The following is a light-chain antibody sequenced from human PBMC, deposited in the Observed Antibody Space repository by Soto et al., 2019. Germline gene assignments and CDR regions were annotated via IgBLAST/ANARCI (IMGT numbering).Light chain of an antibody. J-gene: IGLJ2*01. CDR1: SSDIGAYNF. CDR3: TSWTTSTTMI. V-gene: IGLV2-14*03. CDR2: DVN. Sequence: QSVLTQPASVSGSPGQSSTISCTGTSSDIGAYNFVSWYQQHPGKAPKLMLYDVNIRPSGVSNRFSGSKSGNTASLTISGLHAEDEADYYCTSWTTSTTMIFGGWTKLTVL.